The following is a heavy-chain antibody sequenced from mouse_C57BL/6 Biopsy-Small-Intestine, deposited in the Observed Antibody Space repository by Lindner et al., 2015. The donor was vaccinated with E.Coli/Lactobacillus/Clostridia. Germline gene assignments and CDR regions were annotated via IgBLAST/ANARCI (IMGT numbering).Heavy chain of an antibody. CDR3: AKITTVVATDWYFDV. V-gene: IGHV1-81*01. CDR1: GYTFTSYG. CDR2: IYPRSGNT. D-gene: IGHD1-1*01. Sequence: VQLQESGAELARPGASVKLSCKASGYTFTSYGISWVKQRTGQGLEWIGEIYPRSGNTYCNEKFKGKATLTADKSSSTAYMELRSLTSEDSAVYFCAKITTVVATDWYFDVWGTGTTVTVSS. J-gene: IGHJ1*03.